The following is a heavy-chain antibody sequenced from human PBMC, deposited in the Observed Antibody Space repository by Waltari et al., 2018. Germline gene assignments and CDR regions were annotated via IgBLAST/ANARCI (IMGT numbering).Heavy chain of an antibody. CDR3: ARGGLHYYDSSGYYFPFDY. CDR1: GGSFSGYY. CDR2: INHSGST. V-gene: IGHV4-34*01. J-gene: IGHJ4*02. Sequence: QVQLQQWGAGLLKPSETLSLTCADYGGSFSGYYWSWIRQPPGKGLEWIGEINHSGSTNYNPSLKSRVTISVDTSKNQFSLKLSSVTAADTAVYYCARGGLHYYDSSGYYFPFDYWGQGTLVTVSS. D-gene: IGHD3-22*01.